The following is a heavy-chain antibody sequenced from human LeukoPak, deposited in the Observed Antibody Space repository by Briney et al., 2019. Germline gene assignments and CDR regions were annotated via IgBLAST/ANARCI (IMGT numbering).Heavy chain of an antibody. Sequence: GGSLRLSCAASGFTFSNYAMNWVRQAPGKGLEWVSTTSTSSTGTHYADSVKGRFTISRDDSLNTLYLHMNSPGVEDTAVYYCAKDLDSTGIYSDWFDPWGQGTLVTVSS. J-gene: IGHJ5*02. CDR2: TSTSSTGT. CDR3: AKDLDSTGIYSDWFDP. CDR1: GFTFSNYA. V-gene: IGHV3-23*01. D-gene: IGHD2-21*01.